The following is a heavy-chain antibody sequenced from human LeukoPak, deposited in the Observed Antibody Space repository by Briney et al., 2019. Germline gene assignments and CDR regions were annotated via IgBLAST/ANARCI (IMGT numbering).Heavy chain of an antibody. V-gene: IGHV3-23*01. Sequence: GGSLRLSCAASGFTFRNYAMNWVRQAPGKGLAWVSGISGSGSSTYYADSVKGRFTISRDNSKNTLYLQMTSLRAEDTAMYYCAKDSDTPDCFDYWGQGTPVTVSS. D-gene: IGHD2-2*02. CDR1: GFTFRNYA. CDR2: ISGSGSST. J-gene: IGHJ4*02. CDR3: AKDSDTPDCFDY.